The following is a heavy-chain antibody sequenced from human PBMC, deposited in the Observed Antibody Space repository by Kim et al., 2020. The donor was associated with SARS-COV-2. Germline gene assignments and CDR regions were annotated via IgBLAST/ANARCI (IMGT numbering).Heavy chain of an antibody. J-gene: IGHJ6*02. D-gene: IGHD1-7*01. Sequence: VKGRFTISRDNAKNSLYLQMNSLRDEDTAVYYCARVQELRNLYYYYGMDVWGQGTTVTVSS. V-gene: IGHV3-48*02. CDR3: ARVQELRNLYYYYGMDV.